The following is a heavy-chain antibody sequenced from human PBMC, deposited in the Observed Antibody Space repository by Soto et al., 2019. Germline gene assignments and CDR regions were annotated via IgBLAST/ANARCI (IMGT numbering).Heavy chain of an antibody. Sequence: GSLRLSCVTSGFTFNSYWMSWVRQTPGQGLECVARINHDGSDKNYVDSVKGRFTISRDNAKNSLFLQMNSLRADDTAVYYCTTLSWDASDWHWGPGALVTVSS. D-gene: IGHD6-19*01. J-gene: IGHJ4*02. CDR2: INHDGSDK. CDR1: GFTFNSYW. CDR3: TTLSWDASDWH. V-gene: IGHV3-7*03.